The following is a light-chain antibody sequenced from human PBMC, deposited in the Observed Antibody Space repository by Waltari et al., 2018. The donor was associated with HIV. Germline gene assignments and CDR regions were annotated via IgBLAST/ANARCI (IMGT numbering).Light chain of an antibody. CDR3: QAWDSSTVV. CDR2: QAA. CDR1: KLGNEY. J-gene: IGLJ3*02. V-gene: IGLV3-1*01. Sequence: SYVLTQPPSVSVSPGQTASITCSGDKLGNEYTFWYQQRPGQSPLLIMFQAAKLPSGFPERVSGSSSGNTATRTIRGALAMDEADYYCQAWDSSTVVFGGGTKLTVL.